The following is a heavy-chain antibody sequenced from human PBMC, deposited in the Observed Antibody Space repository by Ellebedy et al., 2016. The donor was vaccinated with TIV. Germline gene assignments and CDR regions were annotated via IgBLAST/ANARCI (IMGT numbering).Heavy chain of an antibody. CDR1: GFTFSTHW. V-gene: IGHV3-7*01. CDR3: ARGYGEGVY. Sequence: GESLKIPXAASGFTFSTHWMTWLRQAPGKGLEWVANINQDGSEKYYVDSVKGRFTISRDSAKNSLYLQMNSLRAEDTAVYFCARGYGEGVYWGQGTLVTVSS. CDR2: INQDGSEK. D-gene: IGHD4-17*01. J-gene: IGHJ4*02.